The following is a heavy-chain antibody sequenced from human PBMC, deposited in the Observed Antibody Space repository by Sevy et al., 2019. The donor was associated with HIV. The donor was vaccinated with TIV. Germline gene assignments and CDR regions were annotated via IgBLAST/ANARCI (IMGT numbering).Heavy chain of an antibody. V-gene: IGHV3-23*01. J-gene: IGHJ4*02. D-gene: IGHD3-22*01. Sequence: GGSLRLSCAASGFTFSSYAMSWVRQAPGKGLEWVSAISGSGGSTYYADSVKGRFTISRDNSKNTLYLQMNSLRAEDTAVYYCAKDFRRDYYDSSAKAAAFDYWGQGILVTVSS. CDR2: ISGSGGST. CDR3: AKDFRRDYYDSSAKAAAFDY. CDR1: GFTFSSYA.